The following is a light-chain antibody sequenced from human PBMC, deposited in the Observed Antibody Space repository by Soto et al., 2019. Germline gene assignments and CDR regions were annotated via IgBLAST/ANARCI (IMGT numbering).Light chain of an antibody. J-gene: IGLJ3*02. CDR3: CSYAGSSRV. CDR2: EVS. Sequence: QSALTQPASVSGSPGQSITISCTGTSSDVGSYNLVSWYQQHPGKAPKLMIYEVSKRPSGVSNRFSGSKSGNTASLTISGLQAEDEADYHCCSYAGSSRVFGGGTKVTVL. CDR1: SSDVGSYNL. V-gene: IGLV2-23*02.